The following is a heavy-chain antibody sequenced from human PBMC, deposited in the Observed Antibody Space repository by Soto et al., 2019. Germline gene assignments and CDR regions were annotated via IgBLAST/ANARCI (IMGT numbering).Heavy chain of an antibody. D-gene: IGHD2-2*01. Sequence: SETLSLTCAVYGGSFSGYYWSWIRQPPGKGLEWIGEINHSGSTNYNPSLKSRVAISVDTSKNQFSLKLSSVTAADTAVYYCARGKGYCSSTSCYRGWFDPWGQGTLVTVSS. CDR3: ARGKGYCSSTSCYRGWFDP. CDR2: INHSGST. CDR1: GGSFSGYY. V-gene: IGHV4-34*01. J-gene: IGHJ5*02.